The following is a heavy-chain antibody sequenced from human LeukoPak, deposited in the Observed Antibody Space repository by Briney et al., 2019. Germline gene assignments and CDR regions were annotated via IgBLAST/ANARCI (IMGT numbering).Heavy chain of an antibody. J-gene: IGHJ4*02. V-gene: IGHV3-21*01. CDR3: ARDGITMRILEY. Sequence: GGSLRLSCAASGFTFSTYGMSWVRQAPGKGLEWVSLIGGSGDRTYYADSMKGRFTISRDNAKNSLYLQMDSLRAEDTAVYYCARDGITMRILEYWGQGTLVTVSS. CDR2: IGGSGDRT. CDR1: GFTFSTYG. D-gene: IGHD3-10*01.